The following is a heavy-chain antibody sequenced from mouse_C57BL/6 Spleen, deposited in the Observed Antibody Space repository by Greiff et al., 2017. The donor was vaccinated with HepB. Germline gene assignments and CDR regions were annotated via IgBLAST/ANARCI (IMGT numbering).Heavy chain of an antibody. CDR2: IYPRSGNT. CDR3: ARDGTGTERYYFDY. J-gene: IGHJ2*01. Sequence: QVQLKQSGAELARPGASVKLSCKASGYTFTSYGISGVKRRTGQGLEWIGEIYPRSGNTYYNEKFKGKATLTADKSSSTAYMELRSLTSEDSAVYFCARDGTGTERYYFDYWGQGTTLTVSS. D-gene: IGHD4-1*01. CDR1: GYTFTSYG. V-gene: IGHV1-81*01.